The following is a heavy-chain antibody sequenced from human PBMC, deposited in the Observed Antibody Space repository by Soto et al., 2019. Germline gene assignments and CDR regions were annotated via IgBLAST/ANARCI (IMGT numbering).Heavy chain of an antibody. CDR2: IKEDGSEK. Sequence: GSLRLSCAASGFSFSSYLMSWVRQVPGKGLEWVANIKEDGSEKYYVDSVKGRFTISRDNAENSLYLQMSSLRAEDTAVYYCARDFYGDY. CDR1: GFSFSSYL. D-gene: IGHD4-17*01. CDR3: ARDFYGDY. V-gene: IGHV3-7*01. J-gene: IGHJ4*01.